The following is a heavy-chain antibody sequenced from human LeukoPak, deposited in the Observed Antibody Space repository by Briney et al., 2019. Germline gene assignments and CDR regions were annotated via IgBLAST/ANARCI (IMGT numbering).Heavy chain of an antibody. CDR2: IYYIGGT. D-gene: IGHD3-22*01. Sequence: PSETLSLTCTVSGGSIGSYYWSWTRQPPGKGLEWIGYIYYIGGTNYNPSLKSRVTISLDTSKNQFSLKLNSVTAADTAVYYCARRYDTSGRLDYWGQGTLVTVSS. CDR3: ARRYDTSGRLDY. CDR1: GGSIGSYY. J-gene: IGHJ4*02. V-gene: IGHV4-59*08.